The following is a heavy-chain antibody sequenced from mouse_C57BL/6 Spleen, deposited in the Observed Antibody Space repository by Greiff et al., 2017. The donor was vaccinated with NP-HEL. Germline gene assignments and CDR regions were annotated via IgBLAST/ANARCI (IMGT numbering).Heavy chain of an antibody. CDR3: ARLTTVVATNYLDY. J-gene: IGHJ2*01. D-gene: IGHD1-1*01. CDR1: GYTFTSYW. V-gene: IGHV1-59*01. CDR2: IDPSDSYT. Sequence: QVQLQQPGAELVRPGTSVKLSCKASGYTFTSYWMHWVKQRPGQGLEWIGVIDPSDSYTNYNQKFKGKATLTVDTSSSTAYMQLSSLTSEDSAVYYCARLTTVVATNYLDYWGQGTTLTVSS.